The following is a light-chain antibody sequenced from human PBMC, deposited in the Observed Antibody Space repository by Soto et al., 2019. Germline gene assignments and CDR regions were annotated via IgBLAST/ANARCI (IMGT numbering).Light chain of an antibody. Sequence: QSALTQPASVSGSPGQSINISCTGTSSDVGGYNYVSWYQQHPGKAPKLMIYEVSNRPSGVSNRFSGSKSGNTASLTISGLQAEDEADYYCSSYTSSSPRFGGGTKVTVL. CDR1: SSDVGGYNY. V-gene: IGLV2-14*01. J-gene: IGLJ3*02. CDR2: EVS. CDR3: SSYTSSSPR.